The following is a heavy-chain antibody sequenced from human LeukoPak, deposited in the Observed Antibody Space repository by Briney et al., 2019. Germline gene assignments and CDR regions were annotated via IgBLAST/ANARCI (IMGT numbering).Heavy chain of an antibody. CDR1: GFTFRNHG. J-gene: IGHJ4*02. CDR2: IRSKAYGGTT. Sequence: PGGSLRLSCTASGFTFRNHGMSWFRQAPGKGLEWVGFIRSKAYGGTTEYAASVKGRFTISRDDSKSIAYLQMNSLKTEDTAVYYCTRVIMGELTPYYWGQGTLVTVSS. CDR3: TRVIMGELTPYY. V-gene: IGHV3-49*03. D-gene: IGHD3-16*01.